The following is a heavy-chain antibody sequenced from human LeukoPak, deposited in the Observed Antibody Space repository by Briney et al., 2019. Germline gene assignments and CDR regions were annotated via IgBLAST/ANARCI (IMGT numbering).Heavy chain of an antibody. D-gene: IGHD1-1*01. CDR3: MVPKRGY. CDR2: IRSKANSYAT. V-gene: IGHV3-73*01. CDR1: GFTFSGSA. J-gene: IGHJ4*02. Sequence: GGSLKLSCAASGFTFSGSAMRWVRQASGKGLEWVGRIRSKANSYATAYAASVKGRFTISRDDSKNTAYLQMNSLKTEDTAVYYCMVPKRGYWGQGTLVTVSS.